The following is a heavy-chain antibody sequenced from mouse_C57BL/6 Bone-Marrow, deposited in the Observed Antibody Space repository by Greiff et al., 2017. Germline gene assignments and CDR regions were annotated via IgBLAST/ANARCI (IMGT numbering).Heavy chain of an antibody. CDR2: ISSGGDYI. V-gene: IGHV5-9-1*02. CDR1: GFTFSSYA. D-gene: IGHD1-1*01. Sequence: EVKLVESGEGLVKPGGSLTLSCAASGFTFSSYAMSWVLQTPEERLEWVAYISSGGDYIYYADPVKGRFTISRDNARNTLYLHMSSLKSEDTAMYYCLSTTVVATGAMDYWGQGTSVTVSS. J-gene: IGHJ4*01. CDR3: LSTTVVATGAMDY.